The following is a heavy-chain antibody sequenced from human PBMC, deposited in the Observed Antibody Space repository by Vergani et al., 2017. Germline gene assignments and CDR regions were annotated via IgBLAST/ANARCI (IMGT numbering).Heavy chain of an antibody. CDR2: IYWDDDK. D-gene: IGHD6-13*01. Sequence: QITLKESGPTLVKPTQSLTLTCTFSGFSLSTSGVGVGWIRQPPGKALEWLALIYWDDDKRYSPSLKSRLTITKDTSKNQVVLTMTHMDPVDTATYYCAHRVAAACTAYFDYWGQGTLVTVSS. CDR3: AHRVAAACTAYFDY. J-gene: IGHJ4*02. V-gene: IGHV2-5*02. CDR1: GFSLSTSGVG.